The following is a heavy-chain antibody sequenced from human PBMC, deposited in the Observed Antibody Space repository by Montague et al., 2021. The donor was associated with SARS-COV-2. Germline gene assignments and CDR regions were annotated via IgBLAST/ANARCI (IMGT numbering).Heavy chain of an antibody. Sequence: SETLSLTCTVSGGSISSYYWSWIRQPPGKGLEWIGYIYYSGSTNNNPSLTSRVTMSVDTSKNQSSLKLSSVTSADTAVYYSARAGSGSYSFYYYYGMDVWGQGTTVTVSS. CDR2: IYYSGST. V-gene: IGHV4-59*08. CDR1: GGSISSYY. CDR3: ARAGSGSYSFYYYYGMDV. J-gene: IGHJ6*02. D-gene: IGHD3-10*01.